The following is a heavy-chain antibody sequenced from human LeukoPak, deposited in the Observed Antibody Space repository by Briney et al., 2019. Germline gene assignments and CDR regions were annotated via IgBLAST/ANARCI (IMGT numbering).Heavy chain of an antibody. J-gene: IGHJ3*02. V-gene: IGHV6-1*01. CDR3: ARGSAFDI. CDR2: TYYRSNWYN. Sequence: SQTLSLTCAISGDIVSSNSASWNWIRQSPSRGLEWLGRTYYRSNWYNDYAPSVKSRITISPDTSKNQFSLQLNSVTPEDTALYYCARGSAFDIWGQGTMVTVSS. CDR1: GDIVSSNSAS.